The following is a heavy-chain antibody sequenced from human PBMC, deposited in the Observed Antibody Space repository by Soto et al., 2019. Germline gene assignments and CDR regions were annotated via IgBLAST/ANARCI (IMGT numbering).Heavy chain of an antibody. CDR1: GFSLTTSGVG. D-gene: IGHD3-3*01. CDR3: AHRVLRAVFGLVTTTAIYFDF. Sequence: QITLNESGPTVVRPTETLTLTCRFSGFSLTTSGVGVGWVRQSPGKAPEWLALIYWDDVKRYSESLKSRLTLTKDPAKIQVVLTVANVDPTDTATYSCAHRVLRAVFGLVTTTAIYFDFWGQRTPVAVSS. V-gene: IGHV2-5*02. CDR2: IYWDDVK. J-gene: IGHJ4*02.